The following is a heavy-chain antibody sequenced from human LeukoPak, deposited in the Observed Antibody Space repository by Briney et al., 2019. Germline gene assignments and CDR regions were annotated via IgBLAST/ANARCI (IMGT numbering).Heavy chain of an antibody. CDR2: ISSSSSYI. D-gene: IGHD2-2*02. CDR3: AREDCSSTSCYTETYYYYMDV. V-gene: IGHV3-21*01. J-gene: IGHJ6*03. Sequence: GGSLRLSYAASGFTFSSYSMNWVRQAPGKGLEWVSSISSSSSYIYYADSVKGRFTTSRDNAKNSLYLQMNSLRAGDTAVYYCAREDCSSTSCYTETYYYYMDVWGKGTTVTVSS. CDR1: GFTFSSYS.